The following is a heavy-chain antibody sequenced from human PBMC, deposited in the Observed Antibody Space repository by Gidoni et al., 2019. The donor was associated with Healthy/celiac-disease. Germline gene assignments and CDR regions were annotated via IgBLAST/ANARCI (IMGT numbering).Heavy chain of an antibody. D-gene: IGHD3-10*01. CDR3: ARDLNLITMVRGVIPNWFDP. CDR2: INPSGGST. Sequence: QVQLVQSGAEVKKPGASVKGSCKASGYTFTSCYIHWVRQAPGQGLEWMGIINPSGGSTSYAQKFQGRVTMTRDTSTSTVYMELSSLRSEDTAVYYCARDLNLITMVRGVIPNWFDPWGQGTLVTVSS. CDR1: GYTFTSCY. V-gene: IGHV1-46*01. J-gene: IGHJ5*02.